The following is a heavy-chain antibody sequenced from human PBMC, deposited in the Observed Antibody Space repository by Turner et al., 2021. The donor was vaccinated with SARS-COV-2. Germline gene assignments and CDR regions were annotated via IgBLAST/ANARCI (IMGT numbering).Heavy chain of an antibody. V-gene: IGHV1-24*01. Sequence: QVQLVQSGAEVKKPGASVKGSCKLSGYTLTELSMHWVRQAPGKGLEWMGGFDPEDAETIYAQKFQGRVTMTEDTSTDTAYMELSSLRSEDTAVYYCATGYAYCGGDCSIDYWGQGTLVTVSS. J-gene: IGHJ4*02. D-gene: IGHD2-21*02. CDR3: ATGYAYCGGDCSIDY. CDR1: GYTLTELS. CDR2: FDPEDAET.